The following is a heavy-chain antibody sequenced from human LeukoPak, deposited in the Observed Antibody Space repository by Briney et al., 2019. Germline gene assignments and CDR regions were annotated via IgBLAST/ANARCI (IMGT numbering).Heavy chain of an antibody. CDR2: IYYSGRT. J-gene: IGHJ4*02. Sequence: SETLSLTCSVSRGSISSSSYDWGWIRQPPGKGLEWIGSIYYSGRTYYNPSLKRRVTISVHTSKNHFCLKLSSFTPARTAVYYCARIEYSSSCDYWGQGHLVPVSS. D-gene: IGHD6-6*01. V-gene: IGHV4-39*07. CDR1: RGSISSSSYD. CDR3: ARIEYSSSCDY.